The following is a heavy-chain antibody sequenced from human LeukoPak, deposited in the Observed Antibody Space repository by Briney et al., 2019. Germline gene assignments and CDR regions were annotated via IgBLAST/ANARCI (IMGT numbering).Heavy chain of an antibody. CDR3: ARDSLKERINWFDP. D-gene: IGHD1-26*01. CDR2: IIPIFGTA. J-gene: IGHJ5*02. CDR1: GGTFSSYA. Sequence: ASVKVSCRASGGTFSSYAISWVRQAPGQGLEWMGGIIPIFGTANYAQKFQGRVTITADESTSTAYMELSSLRSEDTAVYYCARDSLKERINWFDPWGQGTLVTVSP. V-gene: IGHV1-69*13.